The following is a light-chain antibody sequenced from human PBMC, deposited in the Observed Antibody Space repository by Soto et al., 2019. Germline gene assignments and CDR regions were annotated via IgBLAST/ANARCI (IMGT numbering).Light chain of an antibody. J-gene: IGKJ1*01. Sequence: ESVLTQSPGTLSLSPGERATLSCRASQSVSSSYLAWYQQKPGQAPRLLLYGASSRATGNPDRFSGGGSGTDLTHTISRLEPGDFSGYYCQQYGNSPGTFGHGTKVDIK. CDR1: QSVSSSY. CDR2: GAS. V-gene: IGKV3-20*01. CDR3: QQYGNSPGT.